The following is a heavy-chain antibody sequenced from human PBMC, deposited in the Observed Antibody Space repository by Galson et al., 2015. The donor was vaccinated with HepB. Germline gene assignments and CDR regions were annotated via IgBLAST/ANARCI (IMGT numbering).Heavy chain of an antibody. D-gene: IGHD2-15*01. CDR1: GFTFSDYY. V-gene: IGHV3-11*01. CDR2: ISHSGTTV. CDR3: ARGLGGY. Sequence: SLRLSCAASGFTFSDYYMSWMRQAPGKGLEWLSYISHSGTTVYHADSLKGRFSISRDNAKNSLYLQRNSLRAEDTAVYYCARGLGGYWGQGTLVTVSS. J-gene: IGHJ4*02.